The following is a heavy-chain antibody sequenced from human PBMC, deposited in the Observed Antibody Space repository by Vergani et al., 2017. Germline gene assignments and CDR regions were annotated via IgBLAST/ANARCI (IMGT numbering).Heavy chain of an antibody. V-gene: IGHV3-23*01. CDR3: VKDGGGYESFFDS. CDR2: LTGGGGST. J-gene: IGHJ4*02. D-gene: IGHD1-26*01. CDR1: GFTFSTYA. Sequence: EVQLLESGGSLKQPGGSVRLSCAASGFTFSTYAMPWVRQPPGKGLEWVSALTGGGGSTYYADSFKGRFIISRDSSRDTLYLQMNSLRPEDTATYYCVKDGGGYESFFDSWGEGTVVAVSS.